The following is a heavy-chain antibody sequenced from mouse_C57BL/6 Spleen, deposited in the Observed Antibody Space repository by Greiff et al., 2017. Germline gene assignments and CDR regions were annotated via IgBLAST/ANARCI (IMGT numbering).Heavy chain of an antibody. CDR3: TRPNSDGYYSMDY. Sequence: QVQLQQSGAELVRPGASVTLSCKASGYTFTDYEMHWVKQTPVHGLEWIGAIDPETGGTAYNQKFKGKAILTADKSSSPAYMELRSLTSEDSAGYYCTRPNSDGYYSMDYWGQGTSVTVSS. CDR2: IDPETGGT. V-gene: IGHV1-15*01. CDR1: GYTFTDYE. D-gene: IGHD3-1*01. J-gene: IGHJ4*01.